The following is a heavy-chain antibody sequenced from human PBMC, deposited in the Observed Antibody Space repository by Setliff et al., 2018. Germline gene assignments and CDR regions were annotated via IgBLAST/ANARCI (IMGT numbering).Heavy chain of an antibody. J-gene: IGHJ4*02. D-gene: IGHD3-3*01. CDR1: GYSISSGYY. V-gene: IGHV4-38-2*02. CDR2: MYQSGTT. CDR3: ARAASGNSKYYFDY. Sequence: SETLSLTCTVSGYSISSGYYWGWIRQPPGKGLEWIGNMYQSGTTYYNAALQSRVTLSIDTSKNHFSLKVSSVTAADTAVYYCARAASGNSKYYFDYWGQGALVTVSS.